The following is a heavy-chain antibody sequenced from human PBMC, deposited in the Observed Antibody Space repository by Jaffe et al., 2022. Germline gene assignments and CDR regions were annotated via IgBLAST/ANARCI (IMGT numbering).Heavy chain of an antibody. CDR2: IRYDGSNK. CDR1: GFTFSSYG. V-gene: IGHV3-30*02. J-gene: IGHJ4*02. Sequence: QVQLVESGGGVVQPGGSLRLSCAASGFTFSSYGMHWVRQAPGKGLEWVAFIRYDGSNKYYADSVKGRFTISRDNSKNTLYLQMNSLRAEDTAVYYCAKDIPQTKTFDYWGQGTLVTVSS. CDR3: AKDIPQTKTFDY. D-gene: IGHD2-21*01.